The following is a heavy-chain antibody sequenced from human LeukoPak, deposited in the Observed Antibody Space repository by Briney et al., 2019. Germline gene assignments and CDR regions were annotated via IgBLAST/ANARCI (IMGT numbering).Heavy chain of an antibody. CDR3: ARDPGAAAGNLWS. D-gene: IGHD6-25*01. Sequence: GGSLRLSCVVSGLTVSNNYMTWVTQAPGKGLQGVSLIFSGGGTYYADSVKGRFTISRDSSKNTLYLQMNSLRAEDTALYYCARDPGAAAGNLWSWGQGTLVTVSS. CDR2: IFSGGGT. V-gene: IGHV3-66*01. CDR1: GLTVSNNY. J-gene: IGHJ5*02.